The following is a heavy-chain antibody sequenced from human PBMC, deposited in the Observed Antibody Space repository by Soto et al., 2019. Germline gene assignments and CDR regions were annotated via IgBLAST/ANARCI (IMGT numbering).Heavy chain of an antibody. V-gene: IGHV3-21*01. CDR1: GFTFSSYS. CDR2: ISSSSSYI. D-gene: IGHD3-10*01. J-gene: IGHJ6*02. CDR3: ARWAGTMVRGVIIDNYYYGMDV. Sequence: EVQLVESGGGLVKPGGSLRLSCAASGFTFSSYSMNWVRQAPGKGLEWVSSISSSSSYIYYADSVKGRFTISRDNAKNSLYLQMNSLRAEDTAVYYCARWAGTMVRGVIIDNYYYGMDVWGQGTTVTVSS.